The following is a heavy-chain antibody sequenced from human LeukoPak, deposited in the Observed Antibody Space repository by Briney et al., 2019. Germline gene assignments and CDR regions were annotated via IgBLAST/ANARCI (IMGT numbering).Heavy chain of an antibody. J-gene: IGHJ5*02. CDR2: IYHSGST. CDR1: GGSFSGYY. V-gene: IGHV4-59*01. CDR3: ARGGKNWRTCGS. Sequence: SETLSLTCAVYGGSFSGYYWSWIRQPPGKGLEWIGYIYHSGSTNYNPSLKSRVTISLDTSMNVFSLNLNSVTDADTAVYYCARGGKNWRTCGSWGRETLLTVPS. D-gene: IGHD3-3*01.